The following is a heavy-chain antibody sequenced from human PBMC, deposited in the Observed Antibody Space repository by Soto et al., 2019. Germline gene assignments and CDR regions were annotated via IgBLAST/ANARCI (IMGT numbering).Heavy chain of an antibody. CDR3: ARTPGYCSSTSCRWFDP. D-gene: IGHD2-2*01. CDR1: GGSISSGGYY. V-gene: IGHV4-31*03. CDR2: IYYSGSA. J-gene: IGHJ5*02. Sequence: SETLSLTCTVSGGSISSGGYYWSWIRQHPGKGLEWIGYIYYSGSAYYNPSLKSRVTISVDTSKNQFSLKLSSVTAADTAVYYCARTPGYCSSTSCRWFDPWGQGTLVTVSS.